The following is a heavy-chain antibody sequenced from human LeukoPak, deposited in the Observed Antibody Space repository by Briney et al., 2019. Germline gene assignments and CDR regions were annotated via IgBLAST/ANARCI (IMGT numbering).Heavy chain of an antibody. D-gene: IGHD3-10*01. CDR3: ARALTMVRGAFNWFDP. CDR1: GYTLTSYC. J-gene: IGHJ5*02. V-gene: IGHV1-18*01. CDR2: ISAYNGNT. Sequence: GASVKVSCKGSGYTLTSYCISWVRQAPGQGLEWMGWISAYNGNTNYAQKLQGRVTMTTDTSTSTAYMELRSLRSDDTAVYYCARALTMVRGAFNWFDPWGQGTLVTVSS.